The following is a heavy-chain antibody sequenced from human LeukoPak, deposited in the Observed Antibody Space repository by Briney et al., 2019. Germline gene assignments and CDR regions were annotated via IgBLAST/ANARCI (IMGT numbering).Heavy chain of an antibody. J-gene: IGHJ4*02. D-gene: IGHD5-18*01. V-gene: IGHV3-53*01. CDR3: AREYSYGSFDY. CDR2: IYSGGSI. CDR1: GFTVSSNY. Sequence: GGSLRLSCAASGFTVSSNYMSWVRQAPGKGLEWVSVIYSGGSIYYADSVKGRFTISRDNSKNTLYLQINSLRAEDTAVYYCAREYSYGSFDYWGQGTLVTVSS.